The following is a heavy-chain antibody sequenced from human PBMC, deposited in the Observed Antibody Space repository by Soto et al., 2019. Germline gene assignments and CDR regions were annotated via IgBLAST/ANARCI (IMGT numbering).Heavy chain of an antibody. V-gene: IGHV3-74*01. CDR1: GFIFSSHW. D-gene: IGHD1-1*01. CDR2: IGPDGSNM. Sequence: VGSLRLSGAASGFIFSSHWMHWVRQAPGKGLVWVSHIGPDGSNMRDADSVQGRFTISRDNARNTLYLQMNSLRDEDTAVYYCVRGNNWSYDYWGQGILVTVSS. CDR3: VRGNNWSYDY. J-gene: IGHJ4*02.